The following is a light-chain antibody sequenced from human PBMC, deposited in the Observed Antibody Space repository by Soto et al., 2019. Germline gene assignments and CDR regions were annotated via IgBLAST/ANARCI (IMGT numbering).Light chain of an antibody. CDR3: CSYAGSSTFAV. Sequence: QSALTQPASVSGSPGQSITISCTGTSSDVGSYNLVSWYQQRPGKAPKLMIYEVSKRPSGVSNRFSGSKSGNTASLTISGLQAEDEADYYCCSYAGSSTFAVFGGGTQLTVL. J-gene: IGLJ7*01. V-gene: IGLV2-23*02. CDR1: SSDVGSYNL. CDR2: EVS.